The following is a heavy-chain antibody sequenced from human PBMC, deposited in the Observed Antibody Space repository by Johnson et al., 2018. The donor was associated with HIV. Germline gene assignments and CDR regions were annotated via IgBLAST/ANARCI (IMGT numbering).Heavy chain of an antibody. J-gene: IGHJ3*02. CDR3: ARDNGYYYDSSGSRNAFDI. V-gene: IGHV3-30-3*01. CDR2: ISYDGSNK. Sequence: QVQLVESGGGVVQPGRSLRLSCAASGFTFSSYGMHWVRQAPAKGLEWVAVISYDGSNKYYADSVKGRFTISRDNSKNTLYLQMNSLRAEDTAVYYCARDNGYYYDSSGSRNAFDIWGQGTMVTVSS. D-gene: IGHD3-22*01. CDR1: GFTFSSYG.